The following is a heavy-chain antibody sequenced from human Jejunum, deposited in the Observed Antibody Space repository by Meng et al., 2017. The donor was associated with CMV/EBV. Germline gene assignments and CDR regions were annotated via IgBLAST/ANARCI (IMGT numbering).Heavy chain of an antibody. J-gene: IGHJ4*02. D-gene: IGHD2-8*01. CDR1: FPFSDYG. CDR3: AKDSPILMVYANYFDY. V-gene: IGHV3-23*01. Sequence: FPFSDYGMSWVRQAPGKGLEWVSTISGSGGTIYYAASVKGRFTISRDNSKNTLYLQMNSLRAEDTAVYYCAKDSPILMVYANYFDYWGQGTPVTVSS. CDR2: ISGSGGTI.